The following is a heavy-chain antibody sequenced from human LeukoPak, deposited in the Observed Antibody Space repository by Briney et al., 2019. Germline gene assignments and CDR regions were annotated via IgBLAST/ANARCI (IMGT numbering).Heavy chain of an antibody. J-gene: IGHJ4*02. CDR2: ISSSGTNI. CDR1: GFTFSAYS. V-gene: IGHV3-48*01. Sequence: PGGSLRLSCAVSGFTFSAYSMNWVRQAPGKGLEWVSYISSSGTNIHYADSVKGRFTFSRDNAKNSQYLQMSSLRVEDTAVYFCAREEVRGYLDYWGQGTLVTVSS. CDR3: AREEVRGYLDY. D-gene: IGHD3-10*01.